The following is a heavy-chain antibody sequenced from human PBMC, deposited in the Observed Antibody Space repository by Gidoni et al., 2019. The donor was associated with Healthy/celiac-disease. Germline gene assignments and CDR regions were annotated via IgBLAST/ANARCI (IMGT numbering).Heavy chain of an antibody. V-gene: IGHV3-23*01. CDR3: AKGAGGLAHSPFGY. CDR1: GCPLSSYA. Sequence: EVQLWGPGGGWVQPGGSLRPPGAAPGCPLSSYAKSWVRQAPGKGLEWVSAISGSGGSTYYADSVKGRFTISRDNSKNTLYLQMNSLRAEDTAVYYCAKGAGGLAHSPFGYWGQGTLVTVSS. D-gene: IGHD6-19*01. J-gene: IGHJ4*02. CDR2: ISGSGGST.